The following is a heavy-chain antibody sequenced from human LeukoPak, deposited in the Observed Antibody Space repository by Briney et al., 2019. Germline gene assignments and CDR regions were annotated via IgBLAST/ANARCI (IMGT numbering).Heavy chain of an antibody. CDR2: INPNSGGT. CDR3: ARVFGELYDLNY. CDR1: GYTFTGYY. Sequence: ASVKVSCKASGYTFTGYYMHWVRQAPGQGLEWMGWINPNSGGTNYAQKFQGRVTMTRDTSISTAYMELSRPRSDDTAVYYCARVFGELYDLNYWGQGTLVTVSS. D-gene: IGHD3-10*01. V-gene: IGHV1-2*02. J-gene: IGHJ4*02.